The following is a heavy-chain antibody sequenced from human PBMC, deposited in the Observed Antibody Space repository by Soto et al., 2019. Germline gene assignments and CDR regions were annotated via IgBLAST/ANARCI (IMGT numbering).Heavy chain of an antibody. D-gene: IGHD2-15*01. CDR2: MNPNSGNT. Sequence: QVQLVQSGAEVKKPGASVKVSCKASGYTFTSYDINWVRQATGQGLEWMGSMNPNSGNTGYAQKFQGRVTMTRNTSISTAYMELSSLRSEDTAVYYCARAGYCSGGSCYSVIDYWGQGTLVTVSS. V-gene: IGHV1-8*01. CDR3: ARAGYCSGGSCYSVIDY. J-gene: IGHJ4*02. CDR1: GYTFTSYD.